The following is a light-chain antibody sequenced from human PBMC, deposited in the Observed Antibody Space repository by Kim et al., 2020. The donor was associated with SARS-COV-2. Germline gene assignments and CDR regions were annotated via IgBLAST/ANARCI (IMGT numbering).Light chain of an antibody. Sequence: EVVSRQSPVTLSLSPGERATLSCTASQSVTKYLAWYQQKPGQAPRLLIYGASGRATGIPDRFSGSGSGTAFTLTISRLEAEDFAVSYCLQYGDSLITFGGGTKVDIK. V-gene: IGKV3-20*01. J-gene: IGKJ4*01. CDR3: LQYGDSLIT. CDR2: GAS. CDR1: QSVTKY.